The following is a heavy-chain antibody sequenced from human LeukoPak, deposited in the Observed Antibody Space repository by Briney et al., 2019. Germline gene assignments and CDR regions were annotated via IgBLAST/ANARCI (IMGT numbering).Heavy chain of an antibody. J-gene: IGHJ4*02. V-gene: IGHV4-34*01. CDR2: INRSGST. CDR3: ARGLVATSSGDPFDY. Sequence: SETLSLTCAVYGGSFSGYYWSWIRQPPGKGLEWIGEINRSGSTNYNPSLKSRVTISLDTSKNQFSLKLSSVTAADTAVYYCARGLVATSSGDPFDYWGQGTLVTVSS. D-gene: IGHD5-12*01. CDR1: GGSFSGYY.